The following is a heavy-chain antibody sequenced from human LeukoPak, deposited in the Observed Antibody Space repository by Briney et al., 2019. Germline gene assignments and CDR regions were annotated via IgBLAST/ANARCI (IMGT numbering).Heavy chain of an antibody. D-gene: IGHD6-19*01. CDR2: IYYSGST. V-gene: IGHV4-59*08. Sequence: KPSETLSLTCTVSGGSISSYYWSWIRQPPGKGLEWIGYIYYSGSTNYNPSLKSRVTMSVDTSKNQFSLNLTSVSAADTAVYYCVGGHQWLAFDSWGQGALVTVSS. CDR1: GGSISSYY. CDR3: VGGHQWLAFDS. J-gene: IGHJ4*02.